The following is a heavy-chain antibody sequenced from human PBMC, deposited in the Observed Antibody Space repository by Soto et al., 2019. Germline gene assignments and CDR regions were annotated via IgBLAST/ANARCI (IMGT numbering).Heavy chain of an antibody. CDR2: IYYSGNT. J-gene: IGHJ4*02. CDR1: GGSISSGYYY. CDR3: ATVDPSTTGTTPFDY. D-gene: IGHD1-1*01. V-gene: IGHV4-30-4*01. Sequence: SETLSLTCSVSGGSISSGYYYWSWIRQPPGKGLEWIGNIYYSGNTYYNPSLKSRLIISIDTSKNQFSLKLSSVTAADTAVYYCATVDPSTTGTTPFDYWGQGTLVTVSS.